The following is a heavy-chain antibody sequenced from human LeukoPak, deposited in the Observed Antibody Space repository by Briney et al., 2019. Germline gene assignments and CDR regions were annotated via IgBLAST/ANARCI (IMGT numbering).Heavy chain of an antibody. CDR2: IYYSGST. D-gene: IGHD2-2*01. CDR1: GGSISSSSYY. Sequence: SETLSLTCTVSGGSISSSSYYWGWIRQPPGKGLEWIGSIYYSGSTYYNPSLKSRVTISVHTSKNQFSLKLSSVTAADTAVYYCATQDIVVVPAAENHDAFDIWGQGTMVTVSS. J-gene: IGHJ3*02. CDR3: ATQDIVVVPAAENHDAFDI. V-gene: IGHV4-39*01.